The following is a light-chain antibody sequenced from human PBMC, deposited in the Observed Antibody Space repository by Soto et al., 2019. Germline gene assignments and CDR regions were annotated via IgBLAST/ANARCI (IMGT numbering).Light chain of an antibody. J-gene: IGLJ2*01. CDR3: SSYAGSNIGV. CDR2: EVS. CDR1: SSDIGAYNF. V-gene: IGLV2-8*01. Sequence: QSALTQPPSASGSPGQSVAISCTGTSSDIGAYNFVSWYQQLPGKAPKLMIYEVSKRPSGVPDRFSGSKSGNTASLTVSGLQTEDEADYYCSSYAGSNIGVFGGGTKLTVL.